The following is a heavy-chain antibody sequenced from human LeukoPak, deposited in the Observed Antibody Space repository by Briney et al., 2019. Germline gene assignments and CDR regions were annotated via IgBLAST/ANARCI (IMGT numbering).Heavy chain of an antibody. Sequence: GGSLRLYCAASGFTFSSYAMSWVRQAPGKGLEWVSAISGSGGSTYYADSVKGRFTISRDNSKNTLYLQMNSLRAEDTAVYYCAKDGKQVVQKHWGQGTLVTVSS. CDR3: AKDGKQVVQKH. J-gene: IGHJ1*01. V-gene: IGHV3-23*01. D-gene: IGHD6-13*01. CDR2: ISGSGGST. CDR1: GFTFSSYA.